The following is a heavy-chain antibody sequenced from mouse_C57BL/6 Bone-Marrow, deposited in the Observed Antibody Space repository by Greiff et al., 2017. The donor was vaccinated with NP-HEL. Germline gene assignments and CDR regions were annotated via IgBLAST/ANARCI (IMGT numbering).Heavy chain of an antibody. CDR2: ISDGGSYT. V-gene: IGHV5-4*01. D-gene: IGHD2-1*01. CDR3: ARDDYGNSEFDY. Sequence: EVHLVESGGGLVKPGGSLKLSCAASGFTFSSYAMSWVRQTPEKRLEWVATISDGGSYTYYPDNVKGRFTISRDNAKNNLYLQMSHLKSEDTAMYYCARDDYGNSEFDYWGQGTTLTVSS. J-gene: IGHJ2*01. CDR1: GFTFSSYA.